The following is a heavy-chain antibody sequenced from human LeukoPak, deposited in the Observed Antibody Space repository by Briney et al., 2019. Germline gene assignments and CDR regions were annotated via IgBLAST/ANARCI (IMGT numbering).Heavy chain of an antibody. V-gene: IGHV4-38-2*02. CDR1: GYSISSGYY. CDR2: IYPTGST. J-gene: IGHJ5*02. CDR3: ARAYSSSWYWNWFDP. Sequence: PSETLSLTCTVSGYSISSGYYWGWNRQPPGKGLEWIGNIYPTGSTYYNPALKSRVTISVDTSKNQFSLKVSSVSAADTAVYYCARAYSSSWYWNWFDPWGQGALVTVSS. D-gene: IGHD6-13*01.